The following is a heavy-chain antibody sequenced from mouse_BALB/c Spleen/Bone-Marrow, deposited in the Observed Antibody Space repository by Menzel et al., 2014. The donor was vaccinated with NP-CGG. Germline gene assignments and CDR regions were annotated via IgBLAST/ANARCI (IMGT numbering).Heavy chain of an antibody. D-gene: IGHD2-10*02. Sequence: VKLQESGPGLVAPSQSLSITCTVSGFSLTSYGVHWVRQPPGKGLEWLGVIWAGGSTNYNSALMSRLSISKDNSKSQVFLKMNSLQTDDTAMYYCARDRYGNYFYYAMDYWGQGTSVTVSS. J-gene: IGHJ4*01. CDR2: IWAGGST. CDR1: GFSLTSYG. CDR3: ARDRYGNYFYYAMDY. V-gene: IGHV2-9*02.